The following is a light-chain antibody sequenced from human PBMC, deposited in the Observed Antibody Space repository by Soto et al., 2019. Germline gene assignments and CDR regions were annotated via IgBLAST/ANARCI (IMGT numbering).Light chain of an antibody. V-gene: IGLV2-14*01. CDR2: EVT. CDR1: TSDIGGYNY. Sequence: QSALTQPASVSRSPGQSITISCTGTTSDIGGYNYVSWFQQHPGKAPKLVIYEVTNRPSGVSNRFSGSKSGNTASLTISGLQAEDEADYYCSSYTSSSPWVFGGGTKLTVL. CDR3: SSYTSSSPWV. J-gene: IGLJ3*02.